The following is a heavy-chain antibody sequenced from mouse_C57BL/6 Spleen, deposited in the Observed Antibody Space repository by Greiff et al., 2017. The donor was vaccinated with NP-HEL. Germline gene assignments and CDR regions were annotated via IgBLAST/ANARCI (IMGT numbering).Heavy chain of an antibody. V-gene: IGHV1-59*01. Sequence: QVQLQQPGAELVRPGTSVKLSCKASGYTFTSYWMHWVKQRPGQGLEWIGVIDPSDSYTNYNQKFKGKATLTVDTSSSTAYMQLSSLTSEDSAVYYCARSYYYGSSPWYFDVWGTGTTVTVSS. CDR3: ARSYYYGSSPWYFDV. CDR1: GYTFTSYW. J-gene: IGHJ1*03. D-gene: IGHD1-1*01. CDR2: IDPSDSYT.